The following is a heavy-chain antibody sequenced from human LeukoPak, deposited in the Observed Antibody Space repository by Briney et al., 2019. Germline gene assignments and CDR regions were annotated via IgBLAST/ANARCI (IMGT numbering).Heavy chain of an antibody. CDR1: GGSISSYY. J-gene: IGHJ6*02. CDR2: IYYSGGT. Sequence: SETLSLTCTVSGGSISSYYWSWIRQPPGKGLEWIGYIYYSGGTNYNPSLKSRVTMSVDTSKNQFSLKLSSVTAADTAVYYCARAPDDNYYYYGMDVWGQGTTVTVSS. CDR3: ARAPDDNYYYYGMDV. D-gene: IGHD3-22*01. V-gene: IGHV4-59*01.